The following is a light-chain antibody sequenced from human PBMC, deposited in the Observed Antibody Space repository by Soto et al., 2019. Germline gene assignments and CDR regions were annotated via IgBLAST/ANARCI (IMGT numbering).Light chain of an antibody. CDR2: DAS. J-gene: IGKJ4*01. Sequence: EIVLAQSPDILSLSPGERATLSCRASQSISNKLAWYQQRPGQAPRLLIYDASSRATGLPARFSGSGSGTDFTLTISSLEAEDFAIYYCQQRSGWPLTFGGGTKVEIK. CDR1: QSISNK. V-gene: IGKV3-11*01. CDR3: QQRSGWPLT.